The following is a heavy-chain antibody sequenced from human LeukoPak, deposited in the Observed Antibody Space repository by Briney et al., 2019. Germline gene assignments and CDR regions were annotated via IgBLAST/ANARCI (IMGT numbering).Heavy chain of an antibody. D-gene: IGHD7-27*01. V-gene: IGHV3-23*01. CDR2: IGNNGGGI. CDR1: GFTFSTYT. Sequence: GGSLRLSCAASGFTFSTYTMYWVRHPPGKRLEWVSIIGNNGGGIHYADSVRGRFTISRDDSKNALYLQMNSLRVEDTAVYYCAIDPNWGTHSWGQGVLVTVSS. CDR3: AIDPNWGTHS. J-gene: IGHJ4*02.